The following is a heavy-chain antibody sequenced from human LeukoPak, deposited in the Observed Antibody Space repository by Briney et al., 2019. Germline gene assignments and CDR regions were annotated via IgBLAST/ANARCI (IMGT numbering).Heavy chain of an antibody. CDR1: GFTFSSYS. D-gene: IGHD1-26*01. V-gene: IGHV3-48*02. Sequence: SGGSLRLSCAASGFTFSSYSMNWVRQAPGKGLEWVSYISSSSSTIYYADSVKGRFTISRDNAKNSLYLQMNSLRDEDTAVYYCARDRDSGSCSGNHDIWGQGTMVTVSS. J-gene: IGHJ3*02. CDR2: ISSSSSTI. CDR3: ARDRDSGSCSGNHDI.